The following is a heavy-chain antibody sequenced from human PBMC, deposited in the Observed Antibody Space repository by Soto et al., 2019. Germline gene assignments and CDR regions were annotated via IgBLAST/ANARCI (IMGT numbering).Heavy chain of an antibody. V-gene: IGHV1-69*13. CDR2: IIPIFGTA. J-gene: IGHJ4*02. D-gene: IGHD3-22*01. CDR3: ARDSTYSYYYDSSGYYYFDY. CDR1: GGTFSSYA. Sequence: ASVKVSCKASGGTFSSYAISWVRLAPGQGLEWMGGIIPIFGTANYAQKFQGRVTITADDSTSTAYMELSSLRSEDTAVYYCARDSTYSYYYDSSGYYYFDYWGQGTLVTV.